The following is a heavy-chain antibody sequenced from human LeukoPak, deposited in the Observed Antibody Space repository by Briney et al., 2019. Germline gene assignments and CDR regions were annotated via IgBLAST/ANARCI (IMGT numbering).Heavy chain of an antibody. CDR3: ARTRIRYQLPTAFDY. Sequence: SETLSLTCTVSGGSISSSSYYWGWIRQPPGKGLERIGTIYYSGSTYYNPSLKSRVTISVDTSKNQFSLKLSSVIAADTAVYFCARTRIRYQLPTAFDYWGQGTLVTVSS. CDR2: IYYSGST. J-gene: IGHJ4*02. D-gene: IGHD2-2*01. V-gene: IGHV4-39*07. CDR1: GGSISSSSYY.